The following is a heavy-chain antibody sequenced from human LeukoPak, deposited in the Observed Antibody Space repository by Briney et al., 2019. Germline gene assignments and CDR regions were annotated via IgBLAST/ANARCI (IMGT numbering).Heavy chain of an antibody. CDR1: GGSISSSSYY. J-gene: IGHJ5*02. Sequence: SSETLSLTCTVSGGSISSSSYYWGWIRQPPGKGLEWIGSIYYSGSTYYNPSLKSRVTISVDTSKNQFSLKLSSVTAADTAVYYCARANFLVGRWFDPWGQGTLVTVSS. CDR3: ARANFLVGRWFDP. V-gene: IGHV4-39*07. CDR2: IYYSGST. D-gene: IGHD6-6*01.